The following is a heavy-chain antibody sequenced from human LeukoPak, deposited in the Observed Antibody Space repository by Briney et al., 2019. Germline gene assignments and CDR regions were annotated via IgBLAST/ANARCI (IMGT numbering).Heavy chain of an antibody. CDR3: ARGSRGSYYVAIDY. J-gene: IGHJ4*02. Sequence: SETLSLTCTVSGGSINSYYWSWIRQPPGKGLEWIGYIYYSGSTNYNPSLKSRVTISVDTSKNQFSLKLSSVTAADTAVYYCARGSRGSYYVAIDYWGQGTLVTVSS. CDR2: IYYSGST. D-gene: IGHD1-26*01. V-gene: IGHV4-59*01. CDR1: GGSINSYY.